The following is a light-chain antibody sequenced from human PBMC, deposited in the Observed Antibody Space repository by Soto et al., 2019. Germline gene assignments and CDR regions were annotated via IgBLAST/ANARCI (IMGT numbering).Light chain of an antibody. CDR2: DVW. Sequence: QSALTQPASVSGSPGQSITIYCIGTGSDIGGYNYVSWYQQHPGKAPTLMIYDVWARPLGVSHRFSGSKSGNTASLTISGLQGDDEADYYCSSYAGSYSLFGGGTKLTVL. CDR1: GSDIGGYNY. CDR3: SSYAGSYSL. J-gene: IGLJ2*01. V-gene: IGLV2-14*03.